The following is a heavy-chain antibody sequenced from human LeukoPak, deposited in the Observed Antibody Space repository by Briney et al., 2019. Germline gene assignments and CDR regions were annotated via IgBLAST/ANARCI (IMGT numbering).Heavy chain of an antibody. V-gene: IGHV4-34*01. CDR2: INHSGST. Sequence: PSETLSLTCAVYGGSFSGYYWSWIRQPPGKGLEWIGEINHSGSTNYNPSLKSRVTISVDTSKNQFSLKLSSVTAADTAVYYCARAESGGDFDYWGQGTLVTVSS. CDR3: ARAESGGDFDY. CDR1: GGSFSGYY. J-gene: IGHJ4*02. D-gene: IGHD2-15*01.